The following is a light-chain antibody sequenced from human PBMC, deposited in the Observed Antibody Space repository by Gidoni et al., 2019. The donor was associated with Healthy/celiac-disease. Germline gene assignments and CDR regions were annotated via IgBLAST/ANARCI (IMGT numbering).Light chain of an antibody. CDR2: AAS. CDR3: QQTYRIPHT. Sequence: DIQMTQSPSSLSASVGDRVTITCRASQSISSYLNWYQMKPGKAPKLLIYAASSLQSGVPSRFSGSESGTDFTLTISSLQPEDFATYYCQQTYRIPHTFGQGTKLEIK. J-gene: IGKJ2*01. CDR1: QSISSY. V-gene: IGKV1-39*01.